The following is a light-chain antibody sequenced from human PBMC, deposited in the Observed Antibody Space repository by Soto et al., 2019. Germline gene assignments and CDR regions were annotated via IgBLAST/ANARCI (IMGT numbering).Light chain of an antibody. J-gene: IGKJ2*01. CDR2: VAS. CDR3: LQHNTYPYT. V-gene: IGKV1-17*01. CDR1: QGIRNY. Sequence: IQMTQSPSSLSASVGDTVTVTCRASQGIRNYLNWFQQKPGKAPKRLISVASTLQSGVPSRFSGSGSGTEFTRTISSLQPEDSATYYCLQHNTYPYTFGRGTKLEIK.